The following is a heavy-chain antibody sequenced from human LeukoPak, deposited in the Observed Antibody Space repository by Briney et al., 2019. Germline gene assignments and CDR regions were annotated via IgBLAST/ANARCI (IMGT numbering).Heavy chain of an antibody. V-gene: IGHV4-59*01. J-gene: IGHJ6*02. CDR1: GGSISSYY. D-gene: IGHD3-10*01. CDR2: IYHSGYT. CDR3: ARAPITMVRGVINWPYGVDV. Sequence: SETLSLTCSVSGGSISSYYWNWIRQPPGKGLEWIGYIYHSGYTNYNPSLKSRVAISVDTSKNQFSLKLTSVTAADTAVYYCARAPITMVRGVINWPYGVDVWGQGTTVTVSS.